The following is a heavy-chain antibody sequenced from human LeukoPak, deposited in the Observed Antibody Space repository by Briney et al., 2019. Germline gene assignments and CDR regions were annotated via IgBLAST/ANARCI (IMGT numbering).Heavy chain of an antibody. CDR1: GFTFSSYA. Sequence: GGSLRLSCAASGFTFSSYAMSWVRQAPGKGLEWVSAISGSGGSTYYADSVKGRFTISRDNSKNTLYLQMNSLRAEDTAVYYCAKDAGSSSWYPMDNWFDPWGQGTLVTVSS. CDR2: ISGSGGST. V-gene: IGHV3-23*01. CDR3: AKDAGSSSWYPMDNWFDP. D-gene: IGHD6-13*01. J-gene: IGHJ5*02.